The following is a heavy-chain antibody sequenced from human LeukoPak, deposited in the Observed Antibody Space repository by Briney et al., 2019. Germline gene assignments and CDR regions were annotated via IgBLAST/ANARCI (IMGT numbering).Heavy chain of an antibody. CDR1: RFAFSSYA. Sequence: PGGSLRLSCAASRFAFSSYAMSWVRQAPGKGLEWVSAISGSGGSTYYADSVKGRFTISRDNSKNTLYLQMNSLRAEDTAVYYCAKSSCSGCVLVVDYWGQGTLVTVSS. CDR3: AKSSCSGCVLVVDY. J-gene: IGHJ4*02. V-gene: IGHV3-23*01. D-gene: IGHD6-19*01. CDR2: ISGSGGST.